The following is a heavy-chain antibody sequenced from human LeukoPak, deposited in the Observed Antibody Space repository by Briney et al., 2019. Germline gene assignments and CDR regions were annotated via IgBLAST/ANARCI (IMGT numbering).Heavy chain of an antibody. V-gene: IGHV3-33*01. D-gene: IGHD6-13*01. CDR1: GFTFSSYG. J-gene: IGHJ5*02. CDR3: ARPYSSSWYRQNWFDP. CDR2: IWYDGSNK. Sequence: PGGSLRLSCAASGFTFSSYGMHWVRQAPGKGLEWVAVIWYDGSNKYYADSVKGRFTISRDNSKNTLYLQMNSLRAEDTAVYYCARPYSSSWYRQNWFDPWGQGTLVTVSS.